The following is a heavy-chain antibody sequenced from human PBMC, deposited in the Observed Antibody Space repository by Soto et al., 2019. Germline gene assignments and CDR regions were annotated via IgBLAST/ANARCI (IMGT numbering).Heavy chain of an antibody. CDR3: ARGSPLDDFWSGYYNYYYGMDV. V-gene: IGHV6-1*01. J-gene: IGHJ6*02. CDR1: GDSVSSNSAA. Sequence: SQTLSLTCAISGDSVSSNSAAWNWIRQSPSRGLEWLGRTYYRSKWYNDYAVSVKSRITINPDTSKNQFSLQLNSVTPEDAAVYYCARGSPLDDFWSGYYNYYYGMDVWGQGTTVTVSS. CDR2: TYYRSKWYN. D-gene: IGHD3-3*01.